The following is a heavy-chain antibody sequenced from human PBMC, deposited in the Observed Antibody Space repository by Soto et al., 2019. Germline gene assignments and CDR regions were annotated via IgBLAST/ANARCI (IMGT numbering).Heavy chain of an antibody. V-gene: IGHV3-30*18. Sequence: QVQLVESGGGVVHPGTSLRLSCVTSGFTFSSFAMDWVRQAPGKGLEWVAAISFDGRDISYRESVKGRFTISRDKFKNTVSLQMISLRPEDTAVDYCAKESLDYFDSGRFYAPAFDHWGQVTLVTVAS. CDR1: GFTFSSFA. D-gene: IGHD3-10*01. J-gene: IGHJ4*02. CDR2: ISFDGRDI. CDR3: AKESLDYFDSGRFYAPAFDH.